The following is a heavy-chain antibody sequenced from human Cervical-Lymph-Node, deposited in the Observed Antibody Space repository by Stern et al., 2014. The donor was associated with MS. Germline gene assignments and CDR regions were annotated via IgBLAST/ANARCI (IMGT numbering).Heavy chain of an antibody. J-gene: IGHJ5*02. V-gene: IGHV1-18*01. CDR1: GYTFGSYG. D-gene: IGHD6-13*01. CDR2: ISGYRGNT. Sequence: VQLVQSGAEAKKPGASVKVSCKSSGYTFGSYGISWVRQAPGQGLEWVGWISGYRGNTAYAQKLQGRVTMTTDTSTSTAYMELRSLRSDDTAVYYCALSSETSDRWYSLGYDLWGQGTLVTVSS. CDR3: ALSSETSDRWYSLGYDL.